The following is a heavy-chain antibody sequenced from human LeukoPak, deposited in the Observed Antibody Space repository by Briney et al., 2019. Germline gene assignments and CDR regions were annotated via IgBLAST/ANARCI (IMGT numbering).Heavy chain of an antibody. Sequence: PSETLSLTCTVSGGSISSSSYYWDWIRQPPGKGLEWIASFFYSGSTYYSPSLKSRVTISVDTSKTQFSLKVTSVTAADTAVYYCARAPRDRGYCGATSCFEYMDVWGRGTTVTVSS. V-gene: IGHV4-39*07. J-gene: IGHJ6*03. CDR3: ARAPRDRGYCGATSCFEYMDV. D-gene: IGHD2-2*01. CDR1: GGSISSSSYY. CDR2: FFYSGST.